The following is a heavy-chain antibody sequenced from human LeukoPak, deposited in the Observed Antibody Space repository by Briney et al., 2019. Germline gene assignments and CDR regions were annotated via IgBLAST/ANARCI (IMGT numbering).Heavy chain of an antibody. J-gene: IGHJ4*02. CDR3: ARRVAYCGGDCYPPRYYFDY. Sequence: ASVKVSCKASGYTFTSYAMNWVRQAPGQGLEWMGWINTNTGNPTYAQGFTGRFVFSLDTSVSTAYLQISSLKAEDTAVYYCARRVAYCGGDCYPPRYYFDYWGQGTLVTVSS. CDR1: GYTFTSYA. D-gene: IGHD2-21*02. CDR2: INTNTGNP. V-gene: IGHV7-4-1*02.